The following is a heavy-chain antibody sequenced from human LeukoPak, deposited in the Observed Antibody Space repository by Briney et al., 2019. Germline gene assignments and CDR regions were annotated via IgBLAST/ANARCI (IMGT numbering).Heavy chain of an antibody. CDR1: DASFSSTNYW. J-gene: IGHJ6*02. CDR2: IYYSGCT. V-gene: IGHV4-39*01. D-gene: IGHD6-19*01. Sequence: SETLSLTCTVFDASFSSTNYWWVWIRQPPGKGLEWIGSIYYSGCTNINPSLKSRVTFFIDMSTKQFSLRLASMTAADTAVFYCARSSGPDYYGLDVWGQGTTVTVSS. CDR3: ARSSGPDYYGLDV.